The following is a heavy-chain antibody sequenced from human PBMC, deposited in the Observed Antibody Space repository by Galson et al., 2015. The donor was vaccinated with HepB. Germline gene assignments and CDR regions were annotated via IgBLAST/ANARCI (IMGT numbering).Heavy chain of an antibody. CDR2: INPNSGGT. CDR3: ARDLRGNYYDSSGYCDY. V-gene: IGHV1-2*06. J-gene: IGHJ4*02. Sequence: SVKVSCKASGYTFTGYHMHWVRQAPGQGLEWMGRINPNSGGTNYAQKFQGRVTMTRDTSISTAYMELSRLRSDDTAVYYCARDLRGNYYDSSGYCDYWGQGTLVTVSS. D-gene: IGHD3-22*01. CDR1: GYTFTGYH.